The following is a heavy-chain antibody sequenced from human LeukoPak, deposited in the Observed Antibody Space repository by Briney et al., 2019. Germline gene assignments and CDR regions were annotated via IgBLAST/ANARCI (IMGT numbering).Heavy chain of an antibody. Sequence: GGSLRLSCAASGFTFDDYAMHWVRQAPGKGLEWVSGISWNSGSIGYADSVKGRFTISRDNAKNSLYLQMNSLRAEDTAIYYCARDLPVMGAPGFDYWGQGTLVTVSS. CDR2: ISWNSGSI. V-gene: IGHV3-9*01. D-gene: IGHD1-26*01. CDR3: ARDLPVMGAPGFDY. CDR1: GFTFDDYA. J-gene: IGHJ4*02.